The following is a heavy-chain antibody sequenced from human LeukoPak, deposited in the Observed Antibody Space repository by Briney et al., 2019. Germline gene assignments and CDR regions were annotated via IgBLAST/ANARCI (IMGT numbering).Heavy chain of an antibody. D-gene: IGHD1-1*01. Sequence: ASVKVSFKASGYTFTGYYLHWVRQAPGQGLEWLGWINPNSGGTHYAQKFQGRATVTRDTSISTAYMELNSLRSEDTALYYCARPMTGTGLTYYYYGMDIWGQGTTVTVSS. J-gene: IGHJ6*02. CDR3: ARPMTGTGLTYYYYGMDI. CDR2: INPNSGGT. CDR1: GYTFTGYY. V-gene: IGHV1-2*02.